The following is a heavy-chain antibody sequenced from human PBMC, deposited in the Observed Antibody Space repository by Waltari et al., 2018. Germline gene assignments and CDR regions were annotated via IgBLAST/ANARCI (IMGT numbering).Heavy chain of an antibody. CDR1: GFTFSCYS. V-gene: IGHV3-21*01. CDR3: ARDTSCWSGYFPRPPFDY. J-gene: IGHJ4*02. CDR2: ISSSSSYI. Sequence: EVQLVESAGGLVKPGGSLRLSCAASGFTFSCYSMNWVRQAPGTGLEWISSISSSSSYIYYADSVKDRLTISRDNAKNSLYLQMNSLKVEDTAVYYCARDTSCWSGYFPRPPFDYWGQGTLVTVSS. D-gene: IGHD3-3*01.